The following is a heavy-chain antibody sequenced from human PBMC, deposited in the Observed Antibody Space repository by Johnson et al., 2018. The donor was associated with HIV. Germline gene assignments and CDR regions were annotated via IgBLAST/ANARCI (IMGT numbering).Heavy chain of an antibody. D-gene: IGHD6-13*01. V-gene: IGHV3-23*04. CDR2: ISGSGGSP. CDR3: ARVLAAAASAFDI. Sequence: VQLVESGGGLVQPGGSLRLSCAASGFTVSSNYMSWVRQAPGKGLEWVSAISGSGGSPYYADSVKGRFTISRDNSKNTVNLQMNSLRADDTAVYYCARVLAAAASAFDIWGQGTMVTVSS. J-gene: IGHJ3*02. CDR1: GFTVSSNY.